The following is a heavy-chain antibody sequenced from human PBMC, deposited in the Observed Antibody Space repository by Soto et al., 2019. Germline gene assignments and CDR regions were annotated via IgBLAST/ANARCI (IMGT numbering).Heavy chain of an antibody. CDR2: IIPALGVT. Sequence: QVQLVQSGAEVKKPGSSVKVSCKTSGGTFSSYTITWVRQAPGQGIEWMGRIIPALGVTNYAQNFQGRLTIAVDKPTGIAYMEPNSLRSEDTAVYYCASPTAGYYNYYMDVWAKGTTVIVSS. D-gene: IGHD4-4*01. V-gene: IGHV1-69*02. CDR1: GGTFSSYT. CDR3: ASPTAGYYNYYMDV. J-gene: IGHJ6*03.